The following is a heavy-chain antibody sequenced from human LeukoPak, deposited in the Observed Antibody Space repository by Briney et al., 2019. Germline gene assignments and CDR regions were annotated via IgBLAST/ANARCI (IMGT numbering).Heavy chain of an antibody. D-gene: IGHD3-22*01. V-gene: IGHV3-7*01. Sequence: PGGSLRLSCVASGFTFRSHWMSWVRQTPGKGLEWVANIKQGGSERYYVDSVEGRFTISRDNAKNSLYLQMNSLRAEDTAVYYCARDPNYYDSSGYLGLFDYWGQGTLVTVSS. CDR3: ARDPNYYDSSGYLGLFDY. CDR2: IKQGGSER. CDR1: GFTFRSHW. J-gene: IGHJ4*02.